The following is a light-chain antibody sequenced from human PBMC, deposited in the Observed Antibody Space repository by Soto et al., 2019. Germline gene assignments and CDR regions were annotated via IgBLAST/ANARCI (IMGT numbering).Light chain of an antibody. J-gene: IGKJ5*01. CDR2: KAS. V-gene: IGKV1-5*03. CDR3: QQCHATPLT. Sequence: DIQMTQSPSTLPASVGDRVTITCRASQTISSWLAWYQQKPGKAPKLLIYKASTLKSGVPSRFSGSGSGTEFTLTITTLQPEDVGIYYCQQCHATPLTFGQGTRLEIK. CDR1: QTISSW.